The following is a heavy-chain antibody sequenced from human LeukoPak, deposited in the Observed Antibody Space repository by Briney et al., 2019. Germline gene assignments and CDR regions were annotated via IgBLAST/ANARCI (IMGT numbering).Heavy chain of an antibody. CDR1: GFTFSSYW. CDR2: INSDRSST. J-gene: IGHJ5*02. D-gene: IGHD2-15*01. CDR3: ARGCGYCSGGSRYAGWFDP. V-gene: IGHV3-74*01. Sequence: PGGSLRLSCAASGFTFSSYWMHWVRQAPGKGLVWVSRINSDRSSTSYADSVKGRFTISRDNAKNTLYLQMNSLRAEDTAVYYCARGCGYCSGGSRYAGWFDPWGQGTLVTVSS.